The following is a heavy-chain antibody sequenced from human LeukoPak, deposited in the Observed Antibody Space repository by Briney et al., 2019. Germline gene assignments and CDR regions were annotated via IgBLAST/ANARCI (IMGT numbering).Heavy chain of an antibody. CDR3: AKDRTVGASYWYFDL. J-gene: IGHJ2*01. D-gene: IGHD1-26*01. Sequence: ASVKVSCKASGGTFSSYAISWVRQAPRQGLEWMGGIIPIFGTANYAQKFQGRVTITADESTSTAYMELSSLRSEDTAVYYCAKDRTVGASYWYFDLWGRGTLVTVSS. V-gene: IGHV1-69*13. CDR2: IIPIFGTA. CDR1: GGTFSSYA.